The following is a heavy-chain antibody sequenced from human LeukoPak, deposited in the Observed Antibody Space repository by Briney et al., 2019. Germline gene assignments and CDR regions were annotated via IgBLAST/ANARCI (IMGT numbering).Heavy chain of an antibody. CDR2: SYTTGSN. J-gene: IGHJ4*02. D-gene: IGHD3-16*01. Sequence: PSGTLSLTCTVSGGSLAPYYWSWLRQPAGQALEWIGRSYTTGSNNYNPSLKGRVTMSLDTSKNQFSLKLSSVTAADTAVYYCARSGGSGFQLDSWGQGTLVTVSS. V-gene: IGHV4-4*07. CDR1: GGSLAPYY. CDR3: ARSGGSGFQLDS.